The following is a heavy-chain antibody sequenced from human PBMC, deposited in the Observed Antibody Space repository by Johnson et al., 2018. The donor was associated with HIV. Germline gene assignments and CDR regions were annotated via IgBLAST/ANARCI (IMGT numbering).Heavy chain of an antibody. D-gene: IGHD6-13*01. J-gene: IGHJ3*02. Sequence: VQLVESGGGLVQPGRSLRLSCAASGFTFDDYAMHWVRQAPGKGLEWVSGISGSGSNKYYVDSVKGRFTISRDSSKNTLYLQMNSLRPEDTAVYYCAKHNGLDSSWPFDAFDIWGQGTRVTVSS. V-gene: IGHV3-9*01. CDR3: AKHNGLDSSWPFDAFDI. CDR1: GFTFDDYA. CDR2: ISGSGSNK.